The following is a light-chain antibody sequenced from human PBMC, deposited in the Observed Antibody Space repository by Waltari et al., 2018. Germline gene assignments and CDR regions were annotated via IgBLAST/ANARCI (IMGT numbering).Light chain of an antibody. J-gene: IGKJ1*01. CDR2: DAS. Sequence: DIQMTQSLLSLSASVGYSVTLTCRASQGISSRLAWYQQKPGKAPKLQFYDASSLHSGVPSRFSGSGSGTDFTLTIRSLQPEDFATYYCQHVNSFPRTFGQGTKVEVK. CDR3: QHVNSFPRT. CDR1: QGISSR. V-gene: IGKV1-12*01.